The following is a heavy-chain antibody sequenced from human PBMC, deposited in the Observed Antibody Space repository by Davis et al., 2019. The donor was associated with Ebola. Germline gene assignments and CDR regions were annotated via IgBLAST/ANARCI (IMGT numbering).Heavy chain of an antibody. CDR3: ARGYYDSSGSFDY. CDR1: GGSFSGYY. Sequence: PSETLSLTCAVYGGSFSGYYWSWIRQPPGKGLEWIGYIYYSGSTNYNPSLKSRVTISVDTSKNQFSLKLSSVTAADTAVYYCARGYYDSSGSFDYWGQGTLVTVSS. CDR2: IYYSGST. D-gene: IGHD3-22*01. J-gene: IGHJ4*02. V-gene: IGHV4-59*01.